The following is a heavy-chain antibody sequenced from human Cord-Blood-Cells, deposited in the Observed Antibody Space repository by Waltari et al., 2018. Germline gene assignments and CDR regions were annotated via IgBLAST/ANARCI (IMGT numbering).Heavy chain of an antibody. CDR3: ARGGLQGFDY. CDR1: GGSFSGYY. Sequence: QVQLQQWGAGLLKPSETLSLTCAVYGGSFSGYYWSWIRQPPGKGLGWIGEINHSGSTNYNPSLKSRVTISVDTSKNQFSRRLSSVTAADTAVYYCARGGLQGFDYWGQGTLVTVSS. J-gene: IGHJ4*02. CDR2: INHSGST. D-gene: IGHD4-4*01. V-gene: IGHV4-34*01.